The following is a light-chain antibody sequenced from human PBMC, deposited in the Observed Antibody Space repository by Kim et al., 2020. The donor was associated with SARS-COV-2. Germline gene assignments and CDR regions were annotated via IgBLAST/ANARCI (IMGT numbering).Light chain of an antibody. Sequence: IVMTQSPATLSVSPGERVTLSCRASQSVSNNLAWYQQRPGQAPRLLIYGASTRATDISARFSGSGSGTEFTLTIRSLQSEDLAVYYCQQYNDWPLLTFGGGTKV. V-gene: IGKV3-15*01. CDR3: QQYNDWPLLT. CDR2: GAS. J-gene: IGKJ4*01. CDR1: QSVSNN.